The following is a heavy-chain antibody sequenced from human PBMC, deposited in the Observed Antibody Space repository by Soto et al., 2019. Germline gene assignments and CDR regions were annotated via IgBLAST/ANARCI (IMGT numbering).Heavy chain of an antibody. J-gene: IGHJ4*02. CDR3: AIGQWLGC. CDR1: GFTFSDYF. D-gene: IGHD6-19*01. CDR2: IKQDGNER. Sequence: ELQLVDSGGALVQPGESLRLSCAASGFTFSDYFMTWVRQARGKGLEWVATIKQDGNERYYVDSVKGRFTISRDNAKNSLYLQMKALRAEDTAVYYCAIGQWLGCWGQGTLVTVSS. V-gene: IGHV3-7*01.